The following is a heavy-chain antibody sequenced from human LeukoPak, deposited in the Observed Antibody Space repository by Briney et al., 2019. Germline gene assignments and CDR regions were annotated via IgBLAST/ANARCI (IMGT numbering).Heavy chain of an antibody. D-gene: IGHD4-17*01. V-gene: IGHV3-43*01. J-gene: IGHJ4*02. Sequence: GGSLRLSCAASGFTFDDYTMHWVRQAPGKGLEWVSLINWDGGSTYYADSVKGRFTISRDNSKNSLYLQMNSLRAEDTAVYYCAKDDYGDYHPPPLGYWGQGTLVTVSS. CDR1: GFTFDDYT. CDR3: AKDDYGDYHPPPLGY. CDR2: INWDGGST.